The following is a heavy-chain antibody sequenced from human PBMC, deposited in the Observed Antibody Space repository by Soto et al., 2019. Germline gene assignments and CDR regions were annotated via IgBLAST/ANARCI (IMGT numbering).Heavy chain of an antibody. CDR3: AAKPSAVSLP. CDR2: ISISGDGT. J-gene: IGHJ5*02. Sequence: GGSLRLSCAASGFTLSNFDMRWIRQAPGKGLEWVSSISISGDGTYYADSVKGRFTISRDNSKNTVFLQMNSLRVEDTAVYYCAAKPSAVSLPWGQGTLVTVSS. CDR1: GFTLSNFD. V-gene: IGHV3-23*01. D-gene: IGHD1-26*01.